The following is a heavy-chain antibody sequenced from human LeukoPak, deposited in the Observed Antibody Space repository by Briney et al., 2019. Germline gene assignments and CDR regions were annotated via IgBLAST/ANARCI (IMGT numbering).Heavy chain of an antibody. D-gene: IGHD5-18*01. CDR3: ARGRRGHSYGHEPFDY. CDR2: INHSGST. V-gene: IGHV4-34*01. CDR1: GGSFSGYY. J-gene: IGHJ4*02. Sequence: SETLSLTCAVYGGSFSGYYWSWIRQPPGKGLEWIGEINHSGSTKSNPYLKSRVTISVDTSKNQFSLKLSSVAAADTAVYYCARGRRGHSYGHEPFDYWGQGTLVTVSS.